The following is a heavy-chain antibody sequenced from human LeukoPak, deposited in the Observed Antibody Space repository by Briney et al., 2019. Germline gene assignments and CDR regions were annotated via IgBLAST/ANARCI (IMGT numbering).Heavy chain of an antibody. CDR2: ISSSSSYK. D-gene: IGHD3-22*01. CDR1: GFTFSSYS. CDR3: ARETYYDTSGLDY. Sequence: PGGSLRLSCAASGFTFSSYSMNWVCQAPGKGLEWVSSISSSSSYKSYADSVKGRFTISRDNAKNSLYLQMNSLRAEDTAVYYCARETYYDTSGLDYWGQGTLVTVSS. V-gene: IGHV3-21*01. J-gene: IGHJ4*02.